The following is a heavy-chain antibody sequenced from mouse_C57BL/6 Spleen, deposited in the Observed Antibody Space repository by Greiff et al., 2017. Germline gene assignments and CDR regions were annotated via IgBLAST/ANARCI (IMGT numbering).Heavy chain of an antibody. V-gene: IGHV1-53*01. Sequence: QVKLQPSGPELVKPGASVQLSCKASGYTFTSYWMNWVKQRPGQGLEWIGNINPSNGGTNYNEKFKSKATLTVDNSSSPAYMQLSSLTAEVSAVECCARSYYDGMDYWGQGTSVTVSS. J-gene: IGHJ4*01. CDR2: INPSNGGT. CDR1: GYTFTSYW. CDR3: ARSYYDGMDY.